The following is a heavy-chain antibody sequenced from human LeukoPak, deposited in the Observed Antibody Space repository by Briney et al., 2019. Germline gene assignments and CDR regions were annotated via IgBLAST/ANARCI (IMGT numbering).Heavy chain of an antibody. CDR2: IYYSGST. V-gene: IGHV4-39*07. CDR3: ARSNYYDSSGYYNWFDP. CDR1: GGSISSSSYY. Sequence: PSETLSLTCTVSGGSISSSSYYWGWIRQPPGKGLEWIGSIYYSGSTNYNPSLKSRVTISVDTSKNQFSLKLSSVTAADTAVYYCARSNYYDSSGYYNWFDPWGQGTLVTVSS. J-gene: IGHJ5*02. D-gene: IGHD3-22*01.